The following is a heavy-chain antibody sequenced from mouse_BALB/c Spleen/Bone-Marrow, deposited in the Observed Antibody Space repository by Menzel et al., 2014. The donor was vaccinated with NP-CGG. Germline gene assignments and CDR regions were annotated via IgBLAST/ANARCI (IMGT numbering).Heavy chain of an antibody. J-gene: IGHJ2*01. CDR3: ARRDWDRGYYFDD. CDR1: GYSFTGYY. D-gene: IGHD4-1*01. Sequence: LVKTGASVKISCKASGYSFTGYYMHWVKQSHGKSLEWIGYISCYNGATSYNQKFKGKATFTVDTSSSTAFMQITSLTSEDYAVYCGARRDWDRGYYFDDWGQGTTLTVSS. CDR2: ISCYNGAT. V-gene: IGHV1S34*01.